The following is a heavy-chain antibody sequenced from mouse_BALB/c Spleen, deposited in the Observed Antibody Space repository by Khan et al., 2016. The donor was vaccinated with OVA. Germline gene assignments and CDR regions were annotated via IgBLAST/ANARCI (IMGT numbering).Heavy chain of an antibody. CDR1: GYTFTSYD. J-gene: IGHJ4*01. CDR3: ALMMGSMDY. D-gene: IGHD2-3*01. V-gene: IGHV1S56*01. Sequence: QVQLQQSGAEVVKSGASVKLSCKASGYTFTSYDLNWVRQRPEQGLEWIGWIFPGDGTTKYNEKFKGKATLTTDKSSITAYIQLSRLTSEDSAVYFCALMMGSMDYWVQGTSVTVSS. CDR2: IFPGDGTT.